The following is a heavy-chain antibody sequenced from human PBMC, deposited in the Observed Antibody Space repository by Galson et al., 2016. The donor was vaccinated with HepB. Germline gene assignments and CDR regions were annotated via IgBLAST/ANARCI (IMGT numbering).Heavy chain of an antibody. CDR3: ARVGYASGWYPPFNWLDP. CDR2: MLHSGNT. J-gene: IGHJ5*02. D-gene: IGHD6-19*01. Sequence: CTVSGVSVSRSTYYWSWIRQPPGKGLEWIGYMLHSGNTNYNPSLKSRVTMSVDTSENQFSLHLSPVTAPDTAVYYCARVGYASGWYPPFNWLDPWGQGILVTVSS. CDR1: GVSVSRSTYY. V-gene: IGHV4-61*01.